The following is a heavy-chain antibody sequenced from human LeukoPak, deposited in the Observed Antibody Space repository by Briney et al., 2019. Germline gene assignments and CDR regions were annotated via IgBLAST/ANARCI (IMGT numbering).Heavy chain of an antibody. D-gene: IGHD1-26*01. J-gene: IGHJ4*02. V-gene: IGHV3-21*04. Sequence: AGGSLTLLCAASGFSFSTYAISWVRQAPGKGLEWVSCINTNRSYNFYPDSVRGRLTISRNNGNKLLSLPMDSQSAEDTAVYCCAKDLQVLGATTAAGSFDYWGQGTLVPVSS. CDR2: INTNRSYN. CDR3: AKDLQVLGATTAAGSFDY. CDR1: GFSFSTYA.